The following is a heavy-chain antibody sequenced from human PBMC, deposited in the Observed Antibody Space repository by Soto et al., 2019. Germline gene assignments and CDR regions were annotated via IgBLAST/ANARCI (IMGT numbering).Heavy chain of an antibody. CDR3: ARDGYGDYTGWFDP. V-gene: IGHV4-31*03. CDR1: GGSISSGGYY. CDR2: IYYSGST. D-gene: IGHD4-17*01. Sequence: QVQLQESGPGLVKPSQTLSLTCTVSGGSISSGGYYCSWIRQHPVKGLEWIGYIYYSGSTYYNPSLKRRVTLSVDTSKNQFSLKLSSVTAADTAVYYCARDGYGDYTGWFDPWGQGTLVTVSS. J-gene: IGHJ5*02.